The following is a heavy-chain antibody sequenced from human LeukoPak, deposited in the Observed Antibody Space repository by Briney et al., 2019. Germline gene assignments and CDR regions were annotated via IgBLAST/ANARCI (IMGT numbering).Heavy chain of an antibody. J-gene: IGHJ4*02. D-gene: IGHD4/OR15-4a*01. CDR3: ARGGTMVSTIGY. V-gene: IGHV4-39*07. CDR1: GGSITSNGYY. CDR2: IYQSGTT. Sequence: SETLSLTCTVSGGSITSNGYYWAWIRQPPGMGLEWMGSIYQSGTTYYNSSLKSRVSMSVSTSNNQFSLTLRSATAADTAVYFCARGGTMVSTIGYWGQGTLVTVSS.